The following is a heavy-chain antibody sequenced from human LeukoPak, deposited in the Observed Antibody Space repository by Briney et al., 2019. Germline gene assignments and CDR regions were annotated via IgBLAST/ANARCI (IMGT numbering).Heavy chain of an antibody. D-gene: IGHD6-19*01. Sequence: ASVKVSCKASGYTFRDYAMHWVRQASGQRLEWMGWINAGNGDTKYSQKFQGRVTITWDTSASTVHMELSSLRYEDTAVYYCARNLVGKTDFDYWGQGTLVTISS. J-gene: IGHJ4*02. V-gene: IGHV1-3*01. CDR1: GYTFRDYA. CDR2: INAGNGDT. CDR3: ARNLVGKTDFDY.